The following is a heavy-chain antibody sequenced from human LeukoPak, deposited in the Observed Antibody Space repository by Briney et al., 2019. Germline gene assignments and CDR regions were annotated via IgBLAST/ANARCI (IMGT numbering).Heavy chain of an antibody. V-gene: IGHV4-59*08. J-gene: IGHJ6*02. D-gene: IGHD1-1*01. CDR2: IYYSGNT. CDR1: GGSISNYY. CDR3: ARCSRGTSVGMDV. Sequence: SKTLSLTCSVSGGSISNYYWTWIRQPPGKGLEWIGYIYYSGNTNYNPSLKSRVTISLDTSKNQLSLKLTSVTAADTAVYYCARCSRGTSVGMDVWGQGTTVTVSS.